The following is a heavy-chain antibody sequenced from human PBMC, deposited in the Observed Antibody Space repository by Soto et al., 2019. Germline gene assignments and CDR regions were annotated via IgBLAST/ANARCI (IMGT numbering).Heavy chain of an antibody. V-gene: IGHV3-30-3*01. CDR3: ARAQIWASGTGADFDY. D-gene: IGHD7-27*01. CDR1: GFRFSSFA. Sequence: QVQLVESGGGVVQPGRSLRISCTASGFRFSSFAMHWVRQTPGKGLVWVAVISSDGSRDYYADFVKGRFTISRDNSNNALYLQMGSLGGDDTAVYFCARAQIWASGTGADFDYWGQGTLVTVSS. J-gene: IGHJ4*02. CDR2: ISSDGSRD.